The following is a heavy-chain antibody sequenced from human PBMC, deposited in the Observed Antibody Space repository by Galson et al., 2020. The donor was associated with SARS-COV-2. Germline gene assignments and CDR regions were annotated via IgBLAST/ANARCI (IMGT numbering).Heavy chain of an antibody. D-gene: IGHD3-16*01. J-gene: IGHJ6*03. Sequence: SETLSLTCAVYGGSFSGYSWTWIRQAPGKGLEWIGEINIGGSTNYSPSLRSPVTISVDNSTNQFSLRLTSVTTADTAVYYCARGHRGVVPSPVLGLGPFYSYYYMDVWGKGTTVSVSS. V-gene: IGHV4-34*01. CDR2: INIGGST. CDR3: ARGHRGVVPSPVLGLGPFYSYYYMDV. CDR1: GGSFSGYS.